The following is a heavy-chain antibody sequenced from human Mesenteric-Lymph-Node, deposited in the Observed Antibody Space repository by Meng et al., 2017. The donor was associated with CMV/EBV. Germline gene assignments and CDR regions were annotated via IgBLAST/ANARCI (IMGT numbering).Heavy chain of an antibody. J-gene: IGHJ6*02. Sequence: GESLKISCAASGFTFSSYSMNWVRQAPGKGLEWVSSISSSSSYIYYADSVKGRFTISRDNAKNSLYLQMNSLRAEDTAVYYCAREYSSSESDGYYYYGMDVWAKGPRSPSP. CDR3: AREYSSSESDGYYYYGMDV. CDR1: GFTFSSYS. CDR2: ISSSSSYI. V-gene: IGHV3-21*01. D-gene: IGHD6-6*01.